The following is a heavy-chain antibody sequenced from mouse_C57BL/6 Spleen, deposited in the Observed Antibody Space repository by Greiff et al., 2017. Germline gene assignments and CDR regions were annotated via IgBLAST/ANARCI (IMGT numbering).Heavy chain of an antibody. CDR1: GYAFSSYW. Sequence: VQLQQSGAELVKPGASVTISCKASGYAFSSYWMNWVKQRPGKGLEWIGQIYPGDGDTNYNGKFKGKATLTADKSSSTAYMQLSSLPSADSAVYFCARSWADYGSSYSYFDYWGQGTTLTVSS. D-gene: IGHD1-1*01. J-gene: IGHJ2*01. CDR3: ARSWADYGSSYSYFDY. CDR2: IYPGDGDT. V-gene: IGHV1-80*01.